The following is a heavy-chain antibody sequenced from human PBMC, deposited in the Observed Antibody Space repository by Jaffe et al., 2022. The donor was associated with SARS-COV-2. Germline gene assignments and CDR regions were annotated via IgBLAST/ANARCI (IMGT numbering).Heavy chain of an antibody. D-gene: IGHD6-6*01. CDR3: ARPDQTRPGYYYGMDV. CDR2: ISSSGSTI. CDR1: GFTFSDYY. Sequence: QVQLVESGGGLVKPGGSLRLSCAASGFTFSDYYMSWIRQAPGKGLEWVSYISSSGSTIYYADSVKGRFTISRDNSKNSLFLQMDSLRAEDTAVYYCARPDQTRPGYYYGMDVWGQGTTVTVSS. V-gene: IGHV3-11*01. J-gene: IGHJ6*02.